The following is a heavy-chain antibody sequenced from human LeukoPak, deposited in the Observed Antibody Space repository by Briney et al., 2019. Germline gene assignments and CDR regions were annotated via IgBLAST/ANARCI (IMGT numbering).Heavy chain of an antibody. CDR2: VGGSASGT. V-gene: IGHV3-23*01. CDR1: GFIFSSYT. Sequence: GGSLRLSCAASGFIFSSYTMSWVRQAPGKGLEWVSTVGGSASGTFYADSVKGRFTISRDNSKNTLYLQMNSLRAEDTAVYYCARAISNDDNSGYYYWGQGTLVTVSS. CDR3: ARAISNDDNSGYYY. D-gene: IGHD3-22*01. J-gene: IGHJ4*02.